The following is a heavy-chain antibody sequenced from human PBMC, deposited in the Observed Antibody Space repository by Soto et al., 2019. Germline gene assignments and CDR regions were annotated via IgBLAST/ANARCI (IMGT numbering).Heavy chain of an antibody. CDR2: INPNSGGT. V-gene: IGHV1-2*02. D-gene: IGHD3-10*01. CDR1: GYPFTGDY. CDR3: ARGRADYHGMDV. J-gene: IGHJ6*02. Sequence: ASVKVSCKVSGYPFTGDYMHWLRQAPGQGLEWVGWINPNSGGTRYAQKFQGRVTMTRNTSSSTVYMELSRRRPDDRAVYNCARGRADYHGMDVWGQGTTVTVSS.